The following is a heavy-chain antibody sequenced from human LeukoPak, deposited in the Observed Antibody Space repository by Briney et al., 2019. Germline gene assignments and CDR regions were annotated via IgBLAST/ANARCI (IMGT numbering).Heavy chain of an antibody. CDR2: ISGSGGST. Sequence: GGSLRLSCAASGFTFSSYAMSWVRQAPGKGLEWVSAISGSGGSTYYADSVKGRFTISRDNSKSTLYLQMNSLRAEDTAVYYCAKPKGTHCSSTSCYLSGFDYWGQGTLVTVSS. D-gene: IGHD2-2*01. J-gene: IGHJ4*02. CDR3: AKPKGTHCSSTSCYLSGFDY. CDR1: GFTFSSYA. V-gene: IGHV3-23*01.